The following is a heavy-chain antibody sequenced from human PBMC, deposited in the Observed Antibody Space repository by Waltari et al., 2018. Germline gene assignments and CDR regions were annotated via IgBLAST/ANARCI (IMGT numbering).Heavy chain of an antibody. V-gene: IGHV2-5*01. CDR3: AHTHKYIWGSYRSQDYFDY. Sequence: QITLKESGPTLVKPTQTLTLTCTFSGFSLSTSGVGVGWIRPPPGKALEWLALIYWNDDKRYSPSLKSRLTITKDTSKNQVVLTMTNMDPVDTATYYCAHTHKYIWGSYRSQDYFDYWGQGTLVTVSS. CDR1: GFSLSTSGVG. D-gene: IGHD3-16*02. CDR2: IYWNDDK. J-gene: IGHJ4*02.